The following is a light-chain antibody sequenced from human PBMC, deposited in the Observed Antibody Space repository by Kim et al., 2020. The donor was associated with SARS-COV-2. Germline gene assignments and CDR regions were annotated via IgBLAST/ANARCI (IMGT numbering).Light chain of an antibody. CDR2: AAS. CDR1: QDISSW. Sequence: SASGGDRVTITCQASQDISSWLAWYQQKPGKAPKLLFNAASSLQSGVPSRFSGSGSGTDFTLTISSLHPEYFATYYCQQANSFPYSFGQGTKLEI. V-gene: IGKV1-12*01. CDR3: QQANSFPYS. J-gene: IGKJ2*03.